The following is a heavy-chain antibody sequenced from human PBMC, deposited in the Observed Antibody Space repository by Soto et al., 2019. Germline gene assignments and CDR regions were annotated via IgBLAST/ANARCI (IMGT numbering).Heavy chain of an antibody. CDR3: AGGGTPIDY. Sequence: QVQLVQSGAEVKKPGASVKVSCKTSGYTFTNFGISWVRQAPGQGLEWMGWINTYNGNTNYAQKFQGSVTMTTDTPPSTAYMELRSLRSEDTAVYYCAGGGTPIDYWGQGTLVTVSS. D-gene: IGHD3-16*01. V-gene: IGHV1-18*01. CDR2: INTYNGNT. J-gene: IGHJ4*02. CDR1: GYTFTNFG.